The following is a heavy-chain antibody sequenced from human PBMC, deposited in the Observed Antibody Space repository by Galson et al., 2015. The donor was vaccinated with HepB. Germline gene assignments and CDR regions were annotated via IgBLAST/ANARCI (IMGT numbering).Heavy chain of an antibody. J-gene: IGHJ4*02. V-gene: IGHV1-69*06. D-gene: IGHD6-19*01. CDR3: AKYSSGWYRDFRY. CDR1: GGTFSSYA. Sequence: SVKVSCKASGGTFSSYAISWVRQAPGQGLEWMGGIIPIFGTANYAQKFQGRVTITADKSTSTAYMELSSLRSEDTAVYYCAKYSSGWYRDFRYWGQGTLVTVSS. CDR2: IIPIFGTA.